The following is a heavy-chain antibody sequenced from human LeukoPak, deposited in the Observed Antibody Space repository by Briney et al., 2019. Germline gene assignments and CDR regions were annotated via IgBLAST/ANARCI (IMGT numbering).Heavy chain of an antibody. CDR1: GGSISSGGYY. V-gene: IGHV4-31*03. Sequence: TSETLSLTCTVSGGSISSGGYYWSWIRQHPGKGLEWIGYIYYSGSTYYNPSLKSRVTISVDTSKNQFSLKLSSVTAADTAVYYCARQRRWELLPDYFDYWGQGTLVTVSS. CDR3: ARQRRWELLPDYFDY. D-gene: IGHD1-26*01. CDR2: IYYSGST. J-gene: IGHJ4*02.